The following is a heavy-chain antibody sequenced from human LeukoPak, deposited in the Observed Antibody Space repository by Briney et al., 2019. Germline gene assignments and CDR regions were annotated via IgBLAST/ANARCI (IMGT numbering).Heavy chain of an antibody. D-gene: IGHD4-17*01. Sequence: NPGGSLRLSCAASGFTFSSYSMNWVRQAPGKGLEWVSSISSSSTYIYYADSVKGRFTIYRDNAKNSLYLQMNSLRAEDTAVYYCARADYCDYGTFWYFDLWGRGTLVTV. V-gene: IGHV3-21*01. CDR1: GFTFSSYS. J-gene: IGHJ2*01. CDR2: ISSSSTYI. CDR3: ARADYCDYGTFWYFDL.